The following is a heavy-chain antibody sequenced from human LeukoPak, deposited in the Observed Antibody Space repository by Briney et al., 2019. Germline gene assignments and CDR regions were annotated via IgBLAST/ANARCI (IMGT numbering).Heavy chain of an antibody. CDR1: GFSVRTTY. V-gene: IGHV3-53*01. J-gene: IGHJ4*02. CDR3: TRSGYRHPYHFDS. Sequence: GGSLRLSCAASGFSVRTTYMSWVRQAPGKGLEWVSVLYTGGGTDHADSVKGRFTISRDNSKNTLSLQMNSLRVEDTAIYYCTRSGYRHPYHFDSWGQGTLVTVSS. CDR2: LYTGGGT. D-gene: IGHD3-22*01.